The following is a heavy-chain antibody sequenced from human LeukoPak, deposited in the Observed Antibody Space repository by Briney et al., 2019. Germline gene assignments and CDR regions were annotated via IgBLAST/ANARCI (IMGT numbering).Heavy chain of an antibody. V-gene: IGHV3-30*02. CDR3: AKEFGWLVSPFDI. J-gene: IGHJ3*02. D-gene: IGHD6-19*01. CDR1: GFTFSDYG. Sequence: QTGGSLRLSCAASGFTFSDYGIHWVRQAPGKGLDWVAFIRYDGSNKYYTDSVKGRFNISRDNSKNTLFLQMNSLRAEDTAVYYCAKEFGWLVSPFDIWGQGIMVTVSS. CDR2: IRYDGSNK.